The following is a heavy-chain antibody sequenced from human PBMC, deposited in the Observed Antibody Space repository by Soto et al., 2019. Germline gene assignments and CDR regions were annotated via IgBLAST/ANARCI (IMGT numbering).Heavy chain of an antibody. CDR2: IIPISETT. J-gene: IGHJ6*02. CDR1: GGTFSSYA. D-gene: IGHD2-2*01. V-gene: IGHV1-69*01. Sequence: QVQLVQSGAEVKKPGSSVKVSCKASGGTFSSYAISWVRQAPGQGLEWMGGIIPISETTNSAQKFQGRVTITADESKSTAYMEVSSLRSEDTAVYYCARSQGSSTSLEIYYYYYYGMDVWGQGTTVTVSS. CDR3: ARSQGSSTSLEIYYYYYYGMDV.